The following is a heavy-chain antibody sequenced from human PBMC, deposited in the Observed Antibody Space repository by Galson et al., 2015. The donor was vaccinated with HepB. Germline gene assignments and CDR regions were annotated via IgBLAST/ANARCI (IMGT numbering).Heavy chain of an antibody. V-gene: IGHV7-4-1*02. J-gene: IGHJ5*02. D-gene: IGHD4-17*01. CDR2: INTNTGNP. CDR3: ARDGGYDYGDYDESSFDP. CDR1: EYTFTSYA. Sequence: SVKVSCKASEYTFTSYAMNWVRQAPGQGLEWMGWINTNTGNPTYAQGFTGRFVFSLDTSVSTAYLQISSLKAEDTAVYYCARDGGYDYGDYDESSFDPWGQGTLVTVSS.